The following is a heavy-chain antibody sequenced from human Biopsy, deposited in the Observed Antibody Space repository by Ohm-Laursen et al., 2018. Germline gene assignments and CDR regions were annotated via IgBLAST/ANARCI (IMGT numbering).Heavy chain of an antibody. D-gene: IGHD6-19*01. CDR1: GYAFDTDG. CDR2: VSGYNGNT. J-gene: IGHJ4*02. Sequence: SVKVSCNSSGYAFDTDGITWVRQAPGQGLEWMGRVSGYNGNTNYAQKLQGRATMTIDTSTSTVYMELRSLRSDDTAVYFCAKGGLSSGPLAYWGQGTLVTVSS. CDR3: AKGGLSSGPLAY. V-gene: IGHV1-18*01.